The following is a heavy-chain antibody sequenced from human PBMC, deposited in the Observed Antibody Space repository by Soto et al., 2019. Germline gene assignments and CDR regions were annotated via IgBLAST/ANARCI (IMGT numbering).Heavy chain of an antibody. CDR1: GFTFSDYY. Sequence: PGGSLRLSCAASGFTFSDYYMSWIRQAPGKGLEWVSYISSSGSTIYYADSVKGRFTISRDNAKNSLYLQMDSLRHEDTAVYYCARGAVTGTSLFDYWGLGTLVTVSS. CDR2: ISSSGSTI. V-gene: IGHV3-11*04. D-gene: IGHD6-19*01. CDR3: ARGAVTGTSLFDY. J-gene: IGHJ4*02.